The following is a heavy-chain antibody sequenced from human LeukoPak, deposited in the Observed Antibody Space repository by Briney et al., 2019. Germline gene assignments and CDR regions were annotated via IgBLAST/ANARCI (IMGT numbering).Heavy chain of an antibody. V-gene: IGHV1-2*02. CDR2: INPNSGGT. CDR1: GYTFTGYY. J-gene: IGHJ6*02. CDR3: ARAPRLRRTAYYYYYGMDV. Sequence: ASLKVSCKASGYTFTGYYMHWVRQAPEQRLERMGWINPNSGGTNYAQKFQGRVTMTRDTSISTAYMELSRLRSDDTAVYYCARAPRLRRTAYYYYYGMDVWGQGTTVTVSS. D-gene: IGHD3-16*01.